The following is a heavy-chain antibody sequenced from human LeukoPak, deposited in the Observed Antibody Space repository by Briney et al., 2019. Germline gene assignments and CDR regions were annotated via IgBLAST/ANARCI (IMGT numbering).Heavy chain of an antibody. V-gene: IGHV1-8*02. CDR2: MNPNSGNK. J-gene: IGHJ4*02. CDR3: ARLPKYSRPLDY. D-gene: IGHD6-6*01. Sequence: ASVKVSCKASGYTFSNYDINWVRQATGQGLEWMGWMNPNSGNKDYAQRFQGRVTMSRDTSISTAYMELSSLRSEDTAVYYCARLPKYSRPLDYWGQGTLVTVSS. CDR1: GYTFSNYD.